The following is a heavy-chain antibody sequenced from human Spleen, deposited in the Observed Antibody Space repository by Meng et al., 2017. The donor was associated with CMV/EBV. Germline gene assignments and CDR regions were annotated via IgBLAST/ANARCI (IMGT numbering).Heavy chain of an antibody. CDR2: IRSKTYGGTT. D-gene: IGHD3-22*01. Sequence: GESLKISCTASGLTFGGYGMAWVRQAPGKGLEWVGFIRSKTYGGTTEYAASVKVRFTISRDDSKSIVYLKMNSLKTEDTAVYYCTRAPYDSSGYYVPGTLDYWGQGILVTVPT. CDR3: TRAPYDSSGYYVPGTLDY. J-gene: IGHJ4*02. V-gene: IGHV3-49*04. CDR1: GLTFGGYG.